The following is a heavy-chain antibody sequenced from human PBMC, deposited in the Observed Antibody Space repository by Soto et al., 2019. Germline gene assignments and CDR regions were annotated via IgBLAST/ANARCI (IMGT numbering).Heavy chain of an antibody. V-gene: IGHV4-31*03. Sequence: QVQLQESGPGLVKPSQTLSLTCTVSGGSISSGGYYWSWIRQHPGKGLEWIGYIYYSGSTYYNPSLKSRVTISVDTSKNQFSLTLSSVTAAAMAVYYWARDTVVRDLDYYYYGRDVWGKGTTVTVSS. CDR2: IYYSGST. D-gene: IGHD3-10*01. CDR3: ARDTVVRDLDYYYYGRDV. CDR1: GGSISSGGYY. J-gene: IGHJ6*04.